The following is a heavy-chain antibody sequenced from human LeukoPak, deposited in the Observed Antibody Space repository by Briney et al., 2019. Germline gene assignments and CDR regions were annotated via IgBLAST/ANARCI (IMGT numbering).Heavy chain of an antibody. J-gene: IGHJ3*02. D-gene: IGHD3-22*01. V-gene: IGHV4-34*01. Sequence: SETLSLTCAISGGSFSGYYWSWIHQPPGKGLEWIGEINHSGSSNYNPSLKSRITISVDTSKNQFSLRLSSMTAADTAVYYCARVGVDSSGYYYVNAFDIWGQGTMATVSS. CDR3: ARVGVDSSGYYYVNAFDI. CDR2: INHSGSS. CDR1: GGSFSGYY.